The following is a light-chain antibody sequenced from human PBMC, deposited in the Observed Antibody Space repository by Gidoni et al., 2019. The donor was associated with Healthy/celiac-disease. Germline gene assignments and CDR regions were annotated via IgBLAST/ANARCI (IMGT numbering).Light chain of an antibody. CDR1: ALPKQY. Sequence: SYELTPPPSVSVSPGQTARITCSGDALPKQYAYWYQQKPGQAPVLVIYKDSERPSGIPERFSGSSSGTTVTLTISGVQAEDEADYYCQSADSSGTYVFGTGTKVTV. J-gene: IGLJ1*01. CDR2: KDS. CDR3: QSADSSGTYV. V-gene: IGLV3-25*03.